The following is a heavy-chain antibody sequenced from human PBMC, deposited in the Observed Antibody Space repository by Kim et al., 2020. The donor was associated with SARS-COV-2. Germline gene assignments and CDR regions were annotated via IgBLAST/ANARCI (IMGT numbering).Heavy chain of an antibody. D-gene: IGHD1-26*01. J-gene: IGHJ4*02. CDR3: ARRLAGVGATMGNFDY. V-gene: IGHV5-51*01. Sequence: TRYSPSFQGQVTISADKSISTAYLQWSSLKASDTAMYYCARRLAGVGATMGNFDYWGQGTLVTVSS. CDR2: T.